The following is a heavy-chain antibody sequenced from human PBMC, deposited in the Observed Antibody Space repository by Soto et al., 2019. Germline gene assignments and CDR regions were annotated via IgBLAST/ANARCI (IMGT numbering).Heavy chain of an antibody. CDR1: GYTFTSYY. CDR2: INPSGGST. D-gene: IGHD2-2*01. V-gene: IGHV1-46*01. J-gene: IGHJ6*02. CDR3: ASDPNVVVPAATPVVGIDV. Sequence: QVQLVQSGAEVKKPGASVKVSCKASGYTFTSYYMHWVQQAPGQGLEWMGIINPSGGSTSYAQKCQGRVTMNRDTSTSTVYMELSSLRSEDTAVYYCASDPNVVVPAATPVVGIDVWGQGTRVTVCS.